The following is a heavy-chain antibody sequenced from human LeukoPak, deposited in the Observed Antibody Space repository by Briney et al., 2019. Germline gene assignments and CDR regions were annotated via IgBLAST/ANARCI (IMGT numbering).Heavy chain of an antibody. J-gene: IGHJ4*02. D-gene: IGHD1-1*01. Sequence: GGSLRLSCAASGFTFTNYAMIWVRQAPGKGLEWVAVISYDGSNKYYADSVKGRFTISRDNSKNTLYLQMNSLRAEDTAVYYCADLTGTGPLFDYWGQRTLVTVSS. CDR2: ISYDGSNK. V-gene: IGHV3-30-3*01. CDR3: ADLTGTGPLFDY. CDR1: GFTFTNYA.